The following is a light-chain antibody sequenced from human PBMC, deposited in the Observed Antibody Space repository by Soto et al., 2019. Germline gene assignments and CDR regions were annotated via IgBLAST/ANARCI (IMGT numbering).Light chain of an antibody. V-gene: IGKV3D-15*01. J-gene: IGKJ4*01. CDR3: QQYDNWPLT. CDR2: GAS. CDR1: QSVDSN. Sequence: EIVMTQSPATLSVSPGERATLSCRASQSVDSNLAWYQQQPGQAPRLLIFGASTRATGIPARFSGSGSGTDFTLTISSLQSEDFGVYFCQQYDNWPLTFGVGTKVEIK.